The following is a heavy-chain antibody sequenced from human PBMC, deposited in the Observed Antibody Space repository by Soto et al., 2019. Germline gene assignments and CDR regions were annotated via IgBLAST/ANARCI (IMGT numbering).Heavy chain of an antibody. D-gene: IGHD2-15*01. CDR3: ARGRYCLTGRCFPNWFDS. V-gene: IGHV4-30-4*01. Sequence: QVQLLESGPGLVKPSQTLSLTCSVSGDSISTVDYFWAWIRQPPGQALEYIGYIYKSATTYYNPSFESRVAMSLDTSKSQFSLNVTSVTAADNAVYFCARGRYCLTGRCFPNWFDSWGQGTLVSVSS. CDR2: IYKSATT. J-gene: IGHJ5*01. CDR1: GDSISTVDYF.